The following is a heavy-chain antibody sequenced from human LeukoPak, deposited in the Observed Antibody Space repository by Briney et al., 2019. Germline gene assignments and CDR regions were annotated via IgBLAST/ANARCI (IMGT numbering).Heavy chain of an antibody. Sequence: GGSLRLSCAASGFTLSIYSMNWVRQAPGKGLEWVSFIGGTHSNIYYADSVNGRFTISRDDAKNSLYLQMNSLRDENTAVYYCARDRDYAFDSWGQGTLVTVS. CDR1: GFTLSIYS. V-gene: IGHV3-48*02. D-gene: IGHD4-17*01. J-gene: IGHJ4*02. CDR3: ARDRDYAFDS. CDR2: IGGTHSNI.